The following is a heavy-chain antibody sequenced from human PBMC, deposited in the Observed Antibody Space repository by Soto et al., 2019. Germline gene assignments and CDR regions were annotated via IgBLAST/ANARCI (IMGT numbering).Heavy chain of an antibody. V-gene: IGHV4-38-2*02. J-gene: IGHJ5*02. CDR3: AREDSRTFDP. Sequence: SETLSLTCAVSGYSISSGYYWGWIRQPPGKGLEWIGSVYHSGSNYYNPSLKSRVTISVDTSKNQFSLKLRSVTAADTAVYYCAREDSRTFDPWGQGTLVTVSS. CDR1: GYSISSGYY. CDR2: VYHSGSN. D-gene: IGHD3-22*01.